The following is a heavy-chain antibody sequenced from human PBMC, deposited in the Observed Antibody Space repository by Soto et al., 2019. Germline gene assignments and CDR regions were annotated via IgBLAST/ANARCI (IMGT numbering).Heavy chain of an antibody. D-gene: IGHD3-10*02. CDR1: GFTLNDYW. V-gene: IGHV3-74*01. CDR2: INADGTSA. CDR3: ARGGQYNYVPRGSRVAAF. J-gene: IGHJ4*02. Sequence: EVQLVESGGGLVQRGGSLTLSCEASGFTLNDYWMHWVRQVPGTGLVWVARINADGTSASYADSVKGRFTISRDNAKNTVYLLMNSLRAEDSAVYYCARGGQYNYVPRGSRVAAFWGQGTLVTLSS.